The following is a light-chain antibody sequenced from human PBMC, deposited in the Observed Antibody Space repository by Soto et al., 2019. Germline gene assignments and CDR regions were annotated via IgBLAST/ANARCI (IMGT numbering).Light chain of an antibody. J-gene: IGKJ4*01. CDR3: QQYGNSPLT. CDR2: GVS. CDR1: QSVRSDY. V-gene: IGKV3-20*01. Sequence: EIVLTQSPDTPSLSPGQRATLSCRASQSVRSDYFAWYQQRPGQAPRVIIFGVSTRATGVPDRFSGSGSGTDFTLTISRLEPEDFALYYCQQYGNSPLTFGGGTKVDIK.